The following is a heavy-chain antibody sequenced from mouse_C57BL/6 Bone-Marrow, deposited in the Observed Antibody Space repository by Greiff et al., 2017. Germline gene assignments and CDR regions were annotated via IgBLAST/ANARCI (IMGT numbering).Heavy chain of an antibody. CDR3: TRVLRYWYFDV. D-gene: IGHD1-1*01. Sequence: EVKLMESGEGLVKPGGSLKLSCAASGFTFSSYAMSWVRQTPEKRLEWVAYISSGGDYIYYADPVKGRFTISRDNARNTLYLQMSSLKSDDTAMYYCTRVLRYWYFDVWGTGTTVTVSS. CDR2: ISSGGDYI. CDR1: GFTFSSYA. V-gene: IGHV5-9-1*02. J-gene: IGHJ1*03.